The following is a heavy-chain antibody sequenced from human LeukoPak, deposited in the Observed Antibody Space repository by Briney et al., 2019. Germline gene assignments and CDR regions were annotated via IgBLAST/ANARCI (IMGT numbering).Heavy chain of an antibody. D-gene: IGHD7-27*01. V-gene: IGHV3-21*01. CDR3: ARVRLANSEHYFDY. CDR1: GFTFSSYS. Sequence: GGSLRLSCAASGFTFSSYSMNWVRQAPGKGLEWVSSISSSSSYIYYADSVKGRLTISRDNAKNSLYLQMNSLRAEDTAVYYCARVRLANSEHYFDYWGQGTLVTVSS. CDR2: ISSSSSYI. J-gene: IGHJ4*02.